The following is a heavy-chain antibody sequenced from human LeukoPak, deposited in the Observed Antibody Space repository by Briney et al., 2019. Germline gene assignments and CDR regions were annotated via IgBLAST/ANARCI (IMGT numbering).Heavy chain of an antibody. Sequence: SGGSLRLSCAASGFTFDDYAMHWVRQAPGKGLEWVSGISWNSGSIGYADSVKGRFTISRDNAQNSLYLQMNSLRAEDTAFYYCAKDMGAYGYGFDPWGQGTLVTVSS. CDR1: GFTFDDYA. CDR2: ISWNSGSI. CDR3: AKDMGAYGYGFDP. D-gene: IGHD5-18*01. V-gene: IGHV3-9*01. J-gene: IGHJ5*02.